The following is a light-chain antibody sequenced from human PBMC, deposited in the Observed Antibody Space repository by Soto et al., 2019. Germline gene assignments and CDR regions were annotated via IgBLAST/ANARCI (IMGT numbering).Light chain of an antibody. Sequence: ALTQPRSVSGSPGQSVTISCTGTSSDVGGYKYVSWYQHHPGKAPRLMIYDVTKRPSGVPDRFSGSKSGNTASLTISGLQADDEADYFCCSYAGSYTYVFGTGTKVTVL. CDR2: DVT. CDR3: CSYAGSYTYV. J-gene: IGLJ1*01. CDR1: SSDVGGYKY. V-gene: IGLV2-11*01.